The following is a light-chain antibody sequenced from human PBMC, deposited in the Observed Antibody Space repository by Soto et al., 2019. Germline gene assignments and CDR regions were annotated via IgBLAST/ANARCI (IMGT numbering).Light chain of an antibody. CDR2: EVS. Sequence: QSALTQPASVSGSPGQSITISCTGTSSDVGGYNYVSWYQQHPGKAPKLMIYEVSNRPSGVSNRFSGSKSGNTASLTLSGLPAEDGADYYCNSYRSSDPLVFGSGTKLTVL. J-gene: IGLJ1*01. V-gene: IGLV2-14*01. CDR3: NSYRSSDPLV. CDR1: SSDVGGYNY.